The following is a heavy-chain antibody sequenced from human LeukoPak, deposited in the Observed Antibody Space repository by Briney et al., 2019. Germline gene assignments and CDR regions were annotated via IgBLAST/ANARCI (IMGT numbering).Heavy chain of an antibody. V-gene: IGHV1-69*05. CDR3: ARAYEYGWSDP. D-gene: IGHD4/OR15-4a*01. Sequence: ASVKVSFKASGGTFSSYAISWVRQAPGQGLEWMGRIIPIFGTANYAQKYKGRVTITTDESTSTAYMELSSLRSEDTAMYYCARAYEYGWSDPWGQGTQVTVSS. J-gene: IGHJ5*02. CDR2: IIPIFGTA. CDR1: GGTFSSYA.